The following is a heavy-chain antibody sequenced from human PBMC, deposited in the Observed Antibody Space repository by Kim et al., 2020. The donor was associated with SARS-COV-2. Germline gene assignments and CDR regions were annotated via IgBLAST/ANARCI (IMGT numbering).Heavy chain of an antibody. CDR2: INGRGDTT. Sequence: GGSLRLSCAASGFNFRAFVMNWVRQAPGKGLEWVSHINGRGDTTYYADSVKGRFTISRDNARDSLSLQMNSLRDEDTAVYYCARYGSGSGYRDPFDYWGQGTLVIVSS. CDR1: GFNFRAFV. D-gene: IGHD3-10*01. CDR3: ARYGSGSGYRDPFDY. V-gene: IGHV3-48*02. J-gene: IGHJ4*02.